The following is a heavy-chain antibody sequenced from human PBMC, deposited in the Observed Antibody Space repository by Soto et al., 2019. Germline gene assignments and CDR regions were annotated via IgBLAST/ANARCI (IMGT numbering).Heavy chain of an antibody. CDR1: GYTFTDYD. J-gene: IGHJ4*02. CDR3: AKGPRNWGVDY. D-gene: IGHD7-27*01. V-gene: IGHV1-8*01. Sequence: QVQLVQSGAEVKKPGASVKVSCKASGYTFTDYDINWFRQATGQGLEWMGWMNPNNGNTGYAQNFQGRVTMTRSTAISTAYMELSTLRYEDTAVSYCAKGPRNWGVDYWGQGTLVTVSS. CDR2: MNPNNGNT.